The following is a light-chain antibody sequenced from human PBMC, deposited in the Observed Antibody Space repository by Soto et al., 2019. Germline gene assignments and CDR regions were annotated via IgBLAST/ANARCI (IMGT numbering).Light chain of an antibody. V-gene: IGKV1-5*03. Sequence: DIQMTQYPSTLSASVGDRVTITCRASQSISVWLAWYQQKAGKAPNLLIYKASRLESGVPSRFSGSGSETEFTLTISGLQPGDSATYYCQQYNSQWTFGQGTRLEVK. CDR1: QSISVW. CDR3: QQYNSQWT. CDR2: KAS. J-gene: IGKJ5*01.